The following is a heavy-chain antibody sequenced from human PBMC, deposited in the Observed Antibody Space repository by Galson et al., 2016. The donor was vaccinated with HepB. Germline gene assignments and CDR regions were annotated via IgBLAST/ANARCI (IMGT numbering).Heavy chain of an antibody. CDR3: TRDYYGSLDH. J-gene: IGHJ4*02. D-gene: IGHD3-10*01. CDR2: INIDGNSI. Sequence: SLRLSCAASGFTFSSYEMHWVRQAPGTGLVWVSRINIDGNSITYADSVKGRFAISRDNAKNTVHLQMNSLRAEDTAVYYCTRDYYGSLDHWGQGTLVTVSS. CDR1: GFTFSSYE. V-gene: IGHV3-74*01.